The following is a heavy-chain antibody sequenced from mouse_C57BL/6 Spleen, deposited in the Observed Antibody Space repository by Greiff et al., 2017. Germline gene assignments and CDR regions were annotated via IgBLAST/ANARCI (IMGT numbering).Heavy chain of an antibody. V-gene: IGHV2-2*01. J-gene: IGHJ2*01. D-gene: IGHD1-1*01. CDR1: GFSLTSYG. Sequence: VQVVESGPGLVAPSQSLSITCTVSGFSLTSYGVHWVRQSPGKGLEWLGVIWSGGSTDYNAAFISRLSISKDNSTSQVFFKMNSLQADDTAIYYCARNFRLLRYSLDYWGQGTTLTVSS. CDR2: IWSGGST. CDR3: ARNFRLLRYSLDY.